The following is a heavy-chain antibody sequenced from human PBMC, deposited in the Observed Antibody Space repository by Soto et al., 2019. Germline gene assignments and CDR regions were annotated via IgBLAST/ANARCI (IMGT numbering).Heavy chain of an antibody. CDR2: ISYDGSNK. Sequence: QVRLVESGGCVVQPGTSVRLSCAASGFTFSSYNMHWVRQAPGKGLEWVAIISYDGSNKNYADSVKGRFTISRDNSKNTLYLQMNSLRPEDTAVFYCAKAPAGIAVFDYWGQGTLVTVSS. D-gene: IGHD6-19*01. J-gene: IGHJ4*02. V-gene: IGHV3-30*18. CDR3: AKAPAGIAVFDY. CDR1: GFTFSSYN.